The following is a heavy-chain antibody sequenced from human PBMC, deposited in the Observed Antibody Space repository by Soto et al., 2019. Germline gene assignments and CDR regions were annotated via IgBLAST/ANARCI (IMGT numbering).Heavy chain of an antibody. J-gene: IGHJ3*02. CDR3: AKDLYSSGNDAFDI. D-gene: IGHD6-19*01. V-gene: IGHV3-9*01. Sequence: DVQLVESGGGLVQPGRSLRLSCAASGFTFDDYAMHWVRQAPGKGLEWVSGISWNSGSIGYADSMKGRFTISRDNAKNSLYLQMNSLRAEDTALYYCAKDLYSSGNDAFDIWGQGTMVTVSS. CDR2: ISWNSGSI. CDR1: GFTFDDYA.